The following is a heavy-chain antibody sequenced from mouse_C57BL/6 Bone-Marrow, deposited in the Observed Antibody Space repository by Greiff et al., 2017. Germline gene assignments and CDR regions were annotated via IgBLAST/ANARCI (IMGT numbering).Heavy chain of an antibody. V-gene: IGHV1-76*01. CDR1: GYTFTDYY. J-gene: IGHJ2*01. D-gene: IGHD3-2*02. CDR2: IYPGSGNT. Sequence: VQVVESGAELVRPGASVKLSCKASGYTFTDYYINWVKQRPGQGLEWIARIYPGSGNTYYNEKFKGKATLTAEKSSSTAYMQLSSLTSEDSAVYFCARGALRLQDYWGQGTTLTVSS. CDR3: ARGALRLQDY.